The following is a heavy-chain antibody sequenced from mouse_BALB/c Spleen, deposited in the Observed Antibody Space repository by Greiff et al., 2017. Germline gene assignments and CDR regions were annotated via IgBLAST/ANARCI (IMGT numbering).Heavy chain of an antibody. CDR3: TNSMITTIAY. Sequence: VQLQQSGAELVRLGASVTLSCKASGYTFTDYEMHWVKQTPVHGLEWIGAIDPETGGTAYNQKFKGKATLTADKSSSTAYMELRSLTSEDSAVYYCTNSMITTIAYWGQGTLVTVSA. V-gene: IGHV1-15*01. J-gene: IGHJ3*01. CDR2: IDPETGGT. D-gene: IGHD2-4*01. CDR1: GYTFTDYE.